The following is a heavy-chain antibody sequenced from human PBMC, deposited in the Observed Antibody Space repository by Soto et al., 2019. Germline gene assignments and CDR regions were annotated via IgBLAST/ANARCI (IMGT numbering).Heavy chain of an antibody. CDR1: GYTFTSYG. V-gene: IGHV1-18*01. CDR3: AREMVRGVGSDY. CDR2: ISTYNGNT. D-gene: IGHD3-10*01. Sequence: QVRLVQSGDEEKKPGASVKVSCKASGYTFTSYGISWVRQAPGQGLEWMGWISTYNGNTKYAQKLQGRVTMTTDTSTSTAYMELRSLRSDDTAVFYCAREMVRGVGSDYWGQGTLVTVSS. J-gene: IGHJ4*02.